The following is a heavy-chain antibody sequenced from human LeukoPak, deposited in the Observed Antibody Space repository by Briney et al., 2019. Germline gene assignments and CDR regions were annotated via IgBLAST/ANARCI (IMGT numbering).Heavy chain of an antibody. V-gene: IGHV4-59*01. D-gene: IGHD2-15*01. CDR3: ARAVGAAPFDY. J-gene: IGHJ4*02. Sequence: KPSETPSPTRTVPWGSISRYYWSWNRQPSGKGQEWIGYIFYSGSTSYNPSLKSRVTISADTSKNQFSLKLSSVTAADTAVYYCARAVGAAPFDYWGQGTLVTVSS. CDR1: WGSISRYY. CDR2: IFYSGST.